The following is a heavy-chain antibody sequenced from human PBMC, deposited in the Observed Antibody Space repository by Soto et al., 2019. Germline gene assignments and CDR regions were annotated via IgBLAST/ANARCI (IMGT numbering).Heavy chain of an antibody. Sequence: EVQLLESGGGLVQPGGSLRLSCAASGFTFSSYAMSWVRQAPGKGLEWVSAISGSGGSTYYADSVKGRFTISRDNSKNTLYLQMNCLRAEDTAVYYCAKDWGYGDLPPWVYWGQGTLVTVSS. D-gene: IGHD4-17*01. CDR2: ISGSGGST. CDR1: GFTFSSYA. J-gene: IGHJ4*02. V-gene: IGHV3-23*01. CDR3: AKDWGYGDLPPWVY.